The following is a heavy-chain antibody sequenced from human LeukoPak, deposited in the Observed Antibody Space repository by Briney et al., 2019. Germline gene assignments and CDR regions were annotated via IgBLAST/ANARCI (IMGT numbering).Heavy chain of an antibody. CDR2: IIPIFGTA. V-gene: IGHV1-69*13. CDR3: ASPYCSSTSCYYYYYYGMDV. J-gene: IGHJ6*02. Sequence: SVKVSCKASGGTFSSYAISWVRQAPGQGLEWMGGIIPIFGTANYAQKFQGRVTITADESTSTAYMELSSLRSEDTAVYYCASPYCSSTSCYYYYYYGMDVWGQGTTVTVSS. CDR1: GGTFSSYA. D-gene: IGHD2-2*01.